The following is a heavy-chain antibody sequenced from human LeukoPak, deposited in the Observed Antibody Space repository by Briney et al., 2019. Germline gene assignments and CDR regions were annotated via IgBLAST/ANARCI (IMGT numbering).Heavy chain of an antibody. J-gene: IGHJ4*02. CDR2: ISGSGGST. D-gene: IGHD3-16*02. Sequence: GGSLRLSCAAYGLTFSSYAMSWVRQAPGKGLEWVSGISGSGGSTDYADSVKGRFTISRDNSKNTLYLQMNSLRAEDTDVYYCAKKKDPVIQYYFDYWGQGTLVTVSS. V-gene: IGHV3-23*01. CDR3: AKKKDPVIQYYFDY. CDR1: GLTFSSYA.